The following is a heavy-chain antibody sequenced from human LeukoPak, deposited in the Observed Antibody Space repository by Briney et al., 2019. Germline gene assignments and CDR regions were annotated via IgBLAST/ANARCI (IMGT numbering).Heavy chain of an antibody. CDR2: ISWNSGSI. CDR1: GFTFDDYA. V-gene: IGHV3-9*01. Sequence: GRSLRLSCAASGFTFDDYAMHWVQQAPGKGLEWVSGISWNSGSIGYADSVKGRFTISRDNAKNSLYLQMNSLRAEDTALYYCAKDRRHSSGYIDYWGQGTLVTVSS. J-gene: IGHJ4*02. CDR3: AKDRRHSSGYIDY. D-gene: IGHD3-22*01.